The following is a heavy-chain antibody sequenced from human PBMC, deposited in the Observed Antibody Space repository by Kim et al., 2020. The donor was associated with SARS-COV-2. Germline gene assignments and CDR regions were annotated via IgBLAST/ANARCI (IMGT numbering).Heavy chain of an antibody. J-gene: IGHJ6*02. CDR1: GFTFSSYS. CDR2: ISSSSSYI. Sequence: GGSLRLSCAASGFTFSSYSMNWVRQAPGKGLEWVSSISSSSSYIYYADSVKGRFTISRDNAKNSLYLQMNSLRAEDTAVYYCARWYYIAGYDIPYGMDVWGQGTTVTVSS. CDR3: ARWYYIAGYDIPYGMDV. V-gene: IGHV3-21*01. D-gene: IGHD3-9*01.